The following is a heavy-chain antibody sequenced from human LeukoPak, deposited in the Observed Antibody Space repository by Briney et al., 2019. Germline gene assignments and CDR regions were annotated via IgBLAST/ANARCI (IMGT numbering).Heavy chain of an antibody. D-gene: IGHD2-15*01. V-gene: IGHV3-30*02. CDR1: GFTFSSYG. CDR3: AKGCGGSCYPYNWFDP. J-gene: IGHJ5*02. CDR2: IRYDGSNK. Sequence: GGSLRLSCAASGFTFSSYGMHWVRQAPGKGLEWVAFIRYDGSNKYYADSVKGRFTISRDNSKNTLYLQMNSLRAEDTAVYYCAKGCGGSCYPYNWFDPWGQGTLVTVSS.